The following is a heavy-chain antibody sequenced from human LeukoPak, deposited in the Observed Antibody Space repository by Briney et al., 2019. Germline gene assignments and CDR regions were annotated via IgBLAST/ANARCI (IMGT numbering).Heavy chain of an antibody. V-gene: IGHV1-18*01. CDR2: ISAYNGNT. CDR1: GYTFTSYG. CDR3: ARGEYSSSWYVGYYYYGMDV. Sequence: ASVKVSCKASGYTFTSYGISWVRQAPGQGLEWMGWISAYNGNTNYAQKLQGRVTMTTDTSTSTAYMELRSLRSDDTAVYYCARGEYSSSWYVGYYYYGMDVWGQGTTVTVSS. D-gene: IGHD6-13*01. J-gene: IGHJ6*02.